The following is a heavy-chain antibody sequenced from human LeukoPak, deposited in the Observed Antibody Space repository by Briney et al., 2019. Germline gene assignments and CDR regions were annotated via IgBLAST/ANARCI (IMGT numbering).Heavy chain of an antibody. Sequence: GGSLRLSCAASGFTLIRYWLSWVRQAPGKGLEWVANIKQYGSEKYSVDSVKGLFTLCRDNAKNSLELQMHGLRAEDTVLYYCVREGGSYYVDVFDIWSQGTIVSVS. J-gene: IGHJ3*02. CDR2: IKQYGSEK. D-gene: IGHD1-26*01. V-gene: IGHV3-7*01. CDR3: VREGGSYYVDVFDI. CDR1: GFTLIRYW.